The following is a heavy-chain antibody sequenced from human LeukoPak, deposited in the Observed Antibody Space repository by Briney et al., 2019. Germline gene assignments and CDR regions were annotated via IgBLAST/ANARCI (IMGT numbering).Heavy chain of an antibody. D-gene: IGHD3-22*01. Sequence: PSETLSLTCAVYGGSFSGYYWSWIRPPPGKGLEWIGESNHSGSTNYNSSLKSRVTISVDTSKNQFSLKLSSVTAADTAVYYCARVSYYDSSGNRGAFDYWGQGTLVTVSS. CDR3: ARVSYYDSSGNRGAFDY. CDR1: GGSFSGYY. CDR2: SNHSGST. J-gene: IGHJ4*02. V-gene: IGHV4-34*01.